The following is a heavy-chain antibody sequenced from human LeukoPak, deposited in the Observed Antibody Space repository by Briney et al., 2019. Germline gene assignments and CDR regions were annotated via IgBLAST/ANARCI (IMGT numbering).Heavy chain of an antibody. Sequence: GGSLRLSCAASGFTFSSYAMSWVRQAPGKGLEWVSAISGSGGSTYYADSVKGRFTISRDNSKNTLYLQMNSLRAEDTAVYYCAKDRFYGDYYYYYGMDVWGQGTTVTVSS. CDR3: AKDRFYGDYYYYYGMDV. D-gene: IGHD4-17*01. CDR1: GFTFSSYA. J-gene: IGHJ6*02. V-gene: IGHV3-23*01. CDR2: ISGSGGST.